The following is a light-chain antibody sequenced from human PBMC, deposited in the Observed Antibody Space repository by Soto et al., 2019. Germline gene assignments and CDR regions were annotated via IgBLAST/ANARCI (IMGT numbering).Light chain of an antibody. CDR3: SSYAGSNLV. J-gene: IGLJ2*01. CDR1: SSDVGGYNY. CDR2: EVS. Sequence: QSVLTQPPSASGSPGQSVTISCTGTSSDVGGYNYVSWYQQHPGKAPKVMIYEVSKRPSGVPDRFSGSKSGNTASLIVSGLQAEDEADYYCSSYAGSNLVFGGGTQLTVL. V-gene: IGLV2-8*01.